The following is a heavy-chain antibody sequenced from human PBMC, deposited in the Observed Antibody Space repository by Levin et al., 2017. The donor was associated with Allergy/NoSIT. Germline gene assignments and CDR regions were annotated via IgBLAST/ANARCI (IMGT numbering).Heavy chain of an antibody. CDR1: GFTFSSYA. CDR3: ATLSGGSGWQPEYFQH. V-gene: IGHV3-23*01. J-gene: IGHJ1*01. D-gene: IGHD6-19*01. Sequence: GGSLRLSCAASGFTFSSYAMSWVRQAPGKGLEWVSAISGSGGSTYYADSVKGRFTISRDNSKNTLYLQMNSLRAEDTAVYYCATLSGGSGWQPEYFQHWGQGTLVTVSS. CDR2: ISGSGGST.